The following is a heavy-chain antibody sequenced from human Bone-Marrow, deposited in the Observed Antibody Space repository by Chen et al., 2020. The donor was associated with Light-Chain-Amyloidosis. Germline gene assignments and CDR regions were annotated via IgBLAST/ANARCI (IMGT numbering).Heavy chain of an antibody. V-gene: IGHV3-74*03. CDR1: GFTFSDYW. CDR2: INGDGSTETYAGYGGDA. CDR3: ARGGAYSTIDY. Sequence: EVQLVESGGDLVQPGGSLRISCEVSGFTFSDYWMHWVRQVPGKGLEWVSRINGDGSTETYAGYGGDAMYAGSVKGRFTISRDNAKNTLYLQMTGLRVEDTAVYYCARGGAYSTIDYWGQGTLVTVSS. J-gene: IGHJ4*02. D-gene: IGHD4-4*01.